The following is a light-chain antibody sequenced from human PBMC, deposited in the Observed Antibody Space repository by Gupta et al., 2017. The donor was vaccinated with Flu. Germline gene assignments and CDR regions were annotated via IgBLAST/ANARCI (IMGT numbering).Light chain of an antibody. CDR2: WAS. Sequence: NCKSSQSVLYSSNNKNYLAWYQQKPGQPPKLLIYWASTRESGVPDRFSGSWSGTDFTLTISSLQAEDVAVYYCQQYYSAPGTFGQGTKVEIK. CDR1: QSVLYSSNNKNY. J-gene: IGKJ1*01. V-gene: IGKV4-1*01. CDR3: QQYYSAPGT.